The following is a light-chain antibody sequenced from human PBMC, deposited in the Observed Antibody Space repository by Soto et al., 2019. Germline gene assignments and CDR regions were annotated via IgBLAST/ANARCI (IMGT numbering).Light chain of an antibody. Sequence: IVLTQSPGTLSVSPGERVILSCRASQTLRNKLAWYQQKPGQAPRLLIYGGFTRATGIPARFSGSGSGTEFTLTINSLQSADFAIYYCQQHNAWPLTFGPGTKLALK. CDR2: GGF. CDR1: QTLRNK. V-gene: IGKV3-15*01. J-gene: IGKJ3*01. CDR3: QQHNAWPLT.